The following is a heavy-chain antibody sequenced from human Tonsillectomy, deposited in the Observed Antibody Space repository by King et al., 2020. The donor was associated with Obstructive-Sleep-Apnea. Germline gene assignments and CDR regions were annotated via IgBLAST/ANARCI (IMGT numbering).Heavy chain of an antibody. Sequence: QLQESGPGLVKPSETLSLTCTVSGGSMSSYYWSWIRQPPGKGLEWIAYIYYSGSTNYNPSLKSRVTISIDTSKNQFSLKLSSVTAADTAVYYCARHGTWSGNKYYFDYWGQGALVTVSS. V-gene: IGHV4-59*08. D-gene: IGHD1-7*01. CDR1: GGSMSSYY. CDR3: ARHGTWSGNKYYFDY. J-gene: IGHJ4*02. CDR2: IYYSGST.